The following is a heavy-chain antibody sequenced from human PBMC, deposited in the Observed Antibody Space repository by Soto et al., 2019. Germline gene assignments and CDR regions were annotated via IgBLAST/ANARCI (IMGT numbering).Heavy chain of an antibody. J-gene: IGHJ6*02. CDR2: INPNSGGT. V-gene: IGHV1-2*04. CDR3: ARESVIGYYYYYGMDV. CDR1: GYTFTGYY. D-gene: IGHD3-22*01. Sequence: ASVKVSCKASGYTFTGYYMHWVRQAPGQGLEWMGWINPNSGGTNYAQKFQGWVTMTRDTSISTAYMELSRLRSDDTAVYYCARESVIGYYYYYGMDVWGQGTLVTVSS.